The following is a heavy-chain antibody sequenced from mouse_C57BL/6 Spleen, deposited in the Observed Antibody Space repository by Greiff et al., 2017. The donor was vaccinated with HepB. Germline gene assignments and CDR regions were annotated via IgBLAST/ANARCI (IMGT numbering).Heavy chain of an antibody. CDR1: GYSITSGYY. J-gene: IGHJ3*01. D-gene: IGHD2-5*01. CDR3: ARGSNYRFAY. V-gene: IGHV3-6*01. Sequence: EVKLMESGPGLVKPSQSLSLTCSVTGYSITSGYYWNWIRQFPGNKLEWMGYISYDGSNNYNPSLKNRISITRDTSKNQFFLKLNSVTTEDTATYYCARGSNYRFAYWGQGTLVTVSA. CDR2: ISYDGSN.